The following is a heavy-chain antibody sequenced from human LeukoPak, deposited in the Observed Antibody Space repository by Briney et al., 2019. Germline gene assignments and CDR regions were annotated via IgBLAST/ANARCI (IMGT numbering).Heavy chain of an antibody. CDR1: GFTFDDYA. V-gene: IGHV3-9*01. D-gene: IGHD3-10*01. CDR2: ISWNSGSI. J-gene: IGHJ6*03. Sequence: GGSLRLSCAASGFTFDDYAMHWVRQAPGKGLEWVSGISWNSGSIGYADSVKGRFTISRDNAKNSLYLQMNSLRAEDTAVYYCARDSRGSGSYYYYYYYMDVWGKGTTVTISS. CDR3: ARDSRGSGSYYYYYYYMDV.